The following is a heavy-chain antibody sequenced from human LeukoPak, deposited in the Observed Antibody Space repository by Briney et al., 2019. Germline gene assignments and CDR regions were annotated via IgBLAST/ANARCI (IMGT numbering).Heavy chain of an antibody. CDR1: GYTFTMYG. Sequence: ASVKVSCKTSGYTFTMYGVSWVRQAPGRGLQWVGWISPRNGNTAYAQDLQGRVTMTTDTSTTTAYLELRSLRSDDTAIYYCARDLNYVTLGYNILADVGYYFDYWGQGPLVTVSS. V-gene: IGHV1-18*01. J-gene: IGHJ4*02. CDR2: ISPRNGNT. CDR3: ARDLNYVTLGYNILADVGYYFDY. D-gene: IGHD3-9*01.